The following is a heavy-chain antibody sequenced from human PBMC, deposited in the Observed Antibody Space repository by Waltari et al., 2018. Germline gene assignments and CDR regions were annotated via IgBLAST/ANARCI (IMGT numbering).Heavy chain of an antibody. J-gene: IGHJ1*01. CDR1: GGCISSYY. Sequence: VQREEAGTGLVKPSGTMAVTGTVTGGCISSYYGRWIRQPPGKRLEWIGYIYYSGSTNHHPSLTSRVPLSVDPSTHPFFLTLSSLTSADTAVYYCLRDSAADFEYFQHWGQGTLVTVSS. V-gene: IGHV4-59*01. D-gene: IGHD6-13*01. CDR2: IYYSGST. CDR3: LRDSAADFEYFQH.